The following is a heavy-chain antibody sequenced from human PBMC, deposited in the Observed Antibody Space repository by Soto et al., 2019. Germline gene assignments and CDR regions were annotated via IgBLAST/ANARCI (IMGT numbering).Heavy chain of an antibody. CDR3: ARAGHCSSTSCPSYYYYYMDV. CDR1: GRSFSGYY. D-gene: IGHD2-2*01. J-gene: IGHJ6*03. CDR2: INHSGST. V-gene: IGHV4-34*01. Sequence: SETLSLTCAVYGRSFSGYYWSWIRQPPGKGLEWIGEINHSGSTNYNPSLKSRVTISVDTSKNQFSLKLSSVTAADTAVYYCARAGHCSSTSCPSYYYYYMDVWGKGTTVTVSS.